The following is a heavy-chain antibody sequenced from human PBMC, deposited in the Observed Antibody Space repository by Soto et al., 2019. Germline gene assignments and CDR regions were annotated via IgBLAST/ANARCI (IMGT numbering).Heavy chain of an antibody. CDR2: VSSDGTNK. Sequence: GGSLRLSCAASGFTFTTYAMNWVRQAPGQGLEWVAMVSSDGTNKNYADSVKGRFTVSRDNSKNTLWLRMDSLRAEDTAVYYCARDPDGGQWLFNYWGQGSLVTVSS. D-gene: IGHD6-19*01. V-gene: IGHV3-30*12. J-gene: IGHJ4*02. CDR3: ARDPDGGQWLFNY. CDR1: GFTFTTYA.